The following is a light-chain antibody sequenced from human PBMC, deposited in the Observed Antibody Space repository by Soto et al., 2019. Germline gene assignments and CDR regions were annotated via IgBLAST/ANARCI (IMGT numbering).Light chain of an antibody. J-gene: IGLJ1*01. CDR1: SSDVGGYNL. CDR2: EGS. CDR3: CSYAGSSTFYV. Sequence: QSALTQPASVSGSPGQSITISCTGTSSDVGGYNLVSWYQQHPGKAPKLMIYEGSKRPSGVSNRFSGSKSGNTASLTISGRQAEDEADYYCCSYAGSSTFYVFGTGTKVTVL. V-gene: IGLV2-23*01.